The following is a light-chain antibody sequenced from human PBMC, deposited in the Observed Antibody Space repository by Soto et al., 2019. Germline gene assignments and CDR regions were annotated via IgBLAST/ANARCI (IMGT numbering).Light chain of an antibody. Sequence: VVTQPPSVSGAPGQRVTISCTGSSSNIGAGYDVHWYQQLPGTAPKLLIYGNSNRPSGVPDRFSGSKSGTSASLAITGLQAEDEADYYCQSYDSSLSGSIFGGGTKVTVL. J-gene: IGLJ2*01. CDR1: SSNIGAGYD. V-gene: IGLV1-40*01. CDR2: GNS. CDR3: QSYDSSLSGSI.